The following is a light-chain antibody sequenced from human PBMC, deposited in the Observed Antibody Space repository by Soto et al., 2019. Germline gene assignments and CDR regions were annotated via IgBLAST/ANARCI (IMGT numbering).Light chain of an antibody. Sequence: SYELTQPLSVSVALGQTARITCGGNNIGNKNVHWHQQKPGQAPVLVIYRDSNRPSGIPERLSGSNSGNTATLTISRAEAGDEGDYYCQLWDSSTWVFGGGTKVTVL. V-gene: IGLV3-9*01. CDR3: QLWDSSTWV. CDR2: RDS. CDR1: NIGNKN. J-gene: IGLJ3*02.